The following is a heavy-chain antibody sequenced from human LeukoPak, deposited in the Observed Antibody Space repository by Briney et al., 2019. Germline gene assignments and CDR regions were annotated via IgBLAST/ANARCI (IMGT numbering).Heavy chain of an antibody. Sequence: GGSLRLSCAASGFTFSSYWMHWVRQAPGKGLSWVSRINTDGSTTDYADSVKGRFTISRDNAKNTLYLQMNSLRAEDTAVYYCARDGNWRFDYWGQGTLVTVSS. CDR3: ARDGNWRFDY. J-gene: IGHJ4*02. CDR2: INTDGSTT. D-gene: IGHD4-23*01. CDR1: GFTFSSYW. V-gene: IGHV3-74*01.